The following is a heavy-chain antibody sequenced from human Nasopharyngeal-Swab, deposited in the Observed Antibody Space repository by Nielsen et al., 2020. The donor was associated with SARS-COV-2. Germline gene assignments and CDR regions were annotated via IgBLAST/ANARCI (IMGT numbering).Heavy chain of an antibody. V-gene: IGHV1-18*01. D-gene: IGHD1-20*01. J-gene: IGHJ3*02. CDR3: ARERAGYNWNLDYAFDI. CDR1: GYTFRSYG. CDR2: ISVYNGNT. Sequence: ASVKVSCKASGYTFRSYGITWVRQAPGQGLEWMGWISVYNGNTKYAQKVQGRVTLTTDTSTSTAYMELRSLRSDDTAVYYCARERAGYNWNLDYAFDIWGQGTMVTVSS.